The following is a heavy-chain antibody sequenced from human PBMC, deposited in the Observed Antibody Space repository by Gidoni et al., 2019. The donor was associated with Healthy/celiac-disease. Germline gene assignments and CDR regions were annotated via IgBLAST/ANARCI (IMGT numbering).Heavy chain of an antibody. CDR3: ARHIWFGETTN. CDR1: GCSISSSSYY. Sequence: QLQLQESGPGLVKPSETLSLTCTVSGCSISSSSYYWGWIRQPPGKGLEWIGSIYYCGSTYYNPSLKSRVTISVDTSKNQFSLKLSSVTAADTAVYYCARHIWFGETTNWGQGTLVTVSS. V-gene: IGHV4-39*01. D-gene: IGHD3-10*01. CDR2: IYYCGST. J-gene: IGHJ4*02.